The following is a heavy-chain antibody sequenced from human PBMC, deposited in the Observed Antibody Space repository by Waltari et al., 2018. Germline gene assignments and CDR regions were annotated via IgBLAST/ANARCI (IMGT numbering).Heavy chain of an antibody. Sequence: QVQLVQSGAEVKKPGASVKVSCKASGYTFTSYDINWVRQATGQGLEWMGWMNPKSGNTGYAQKFQGRVTITRNTSISTAYMELSSLRSEDTAVYYCATTRLVAAAGFSDAFDIWGQGTMVTVSS. V-gene: IGHV1-8*03. CDR3: ATTRLVAAAGFSDAFDI. D-gene: IGHD6-13*01. CDR2: MNPKSGNT. J-gene: IGHJ3*02. CDR1: GYTFTSYD.